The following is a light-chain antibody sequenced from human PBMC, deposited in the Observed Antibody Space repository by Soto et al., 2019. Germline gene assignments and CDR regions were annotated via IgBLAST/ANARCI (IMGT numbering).Light chain of an antibody. Sequence: EIVMTQSPATLSVSQGERATLSCRASQAVSSNLAWYQQKPGQAPRLLIYAASTRAAGIPDRFSGSGSGTGFTLTISRLEPEDFAVYYCQQYGSSPPWTFGQGTMVDVK. CDR2: AAS. CDR3: QQYGSSPPWT. CDR1: QAVSSN. V-gene: IGKV3-20*01. J-gene: IGKJ1*01.